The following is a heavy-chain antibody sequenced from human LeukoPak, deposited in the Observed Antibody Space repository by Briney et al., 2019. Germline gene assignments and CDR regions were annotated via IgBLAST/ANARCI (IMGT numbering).Heavy chain of an antibody. D-gene: IGHD4-17*01. CDR1: GFTFSSYW. V-gene: IGHV3-7*01. J-gene: IGHJ4*02. CDR2: IKQDGSEK. CDR3: ARVGIYGDYGRYFDY. Sequence: GGSLRLSCAASGFTFSSYWMSWVRQAPGKGLEWVANIKQDGSEKYYVDSVKGRFTISRDNAKNSLYLQMNSLRAEDTAVYYCARVGIYGDYGRYFDYWGQGTLVTVSS.